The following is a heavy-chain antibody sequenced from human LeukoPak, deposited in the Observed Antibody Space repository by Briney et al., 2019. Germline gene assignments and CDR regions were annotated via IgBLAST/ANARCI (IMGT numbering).Heavy chain of an antibody. V-gene: IGHV1-69*05. Sequence: SVKVSCKASGGTFSSHAISWVRQAPGQGLEWVGGIIPIFGTTNYAQKFQGRVTITTDESTSTGYMELRSLRSDDTAVYYCARGDSGYDYGLDNWGQGTLVTVSS. D-gene: IGHD5-12*01. CDR3: ARGDSGYDYGLDN. CDR2: IIPIFGTT. J-gene: IGHJ4*02. CDR1: GGTFSSHA.